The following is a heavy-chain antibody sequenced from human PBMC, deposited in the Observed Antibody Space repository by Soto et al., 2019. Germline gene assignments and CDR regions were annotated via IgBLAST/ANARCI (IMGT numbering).Heavy chain of an antibody. CDR1: GYTFTSYG. CDR3: ARELGYCSSTSCPQRWFDP. V-gene: IGHV1-18*01. Sequence: ASVKVSCKASGYTFTSYGISWVRQAPGQGLEWMGWISAYNGNTNYAQKLQGRVSMTTDTSTSTAYMELRSLRSDDTAVYYCARELGYCSSTSCPQRWFDPWGQGTLVTVSS. D-gene: IGHD2-2*01. CDR2: ISAYNGNT. J-gene: IGHJ5*02.